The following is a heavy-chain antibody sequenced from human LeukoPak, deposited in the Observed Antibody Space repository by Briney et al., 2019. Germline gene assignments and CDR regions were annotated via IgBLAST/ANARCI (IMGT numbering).Heavy chain of an antibody. CDR3: ARGRGYGGTYYFDY. Sequence: GGSLRLSCAASGFTFSSYSMNWVRQAPGKGLEWVSSISSGSNYIYYADSVKGRFTISRDNARNSLYLQMNSPRAEDTAVYYCARGRGYGGTYYFDYWGQGTLVTVSS. J-gene: IGHJ4*02. CDR1: GFTFSSYS. CDR2: ISSGSNYI. V-gene: IGHV3-21*01. D-gene: IGHD4-23*01.